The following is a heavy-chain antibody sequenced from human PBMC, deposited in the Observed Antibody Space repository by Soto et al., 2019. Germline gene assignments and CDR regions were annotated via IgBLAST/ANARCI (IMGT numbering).Heavy chain of an antibody. J-gene: IGHJ4*02. Sequence: EVQLVESGGGLVQPGGSLRLSCAASRFTFSSQWMYWVRQSPGKGPVWVSYINSDGSRIAYADSVKGRFTISRDNAKNTLYLQMNSLRVEDTAVYYCVRDIRWGRGTLVTVSS. V-gene: IGHV3-74*03. CDR3: VRDIR. CDR2: INSDGSRI. CDR1: RFTFSSQW.